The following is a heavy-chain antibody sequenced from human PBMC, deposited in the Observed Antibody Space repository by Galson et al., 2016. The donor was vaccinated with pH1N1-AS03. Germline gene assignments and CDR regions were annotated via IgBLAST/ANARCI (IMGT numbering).Heavy chain of an antibody. D-gene: IGHD2-15*01. CDR3: AKASVAAAPSTYYYAMDV. CDR1: GFTFSGYT. CDR2: ISSSSTYI. Sequence: SLRLSCAASGFTFSGYTMSWVRQAPGKGLEWVSFISSSSTYIYYADSLKGRFTISRDNSKNTLYLQMNSLRAEDTAVYFCAKASVAAAPSTYYYAMDVWGQGTTVTVSS. J-gene: IGHJ6*02. V-gene: IGHV3-21*04.